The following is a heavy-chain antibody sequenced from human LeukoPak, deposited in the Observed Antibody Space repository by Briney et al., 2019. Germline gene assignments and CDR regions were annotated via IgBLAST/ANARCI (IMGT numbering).Heavy chain of an antibody. Sequence: PGGSLRLSCAASGFSFSSHWVHWVRQAPGKGLVWVSRISDDGSYTSNVDSVKGRFTISRDNVNNMLYLQMNSLRAEDTAVYYCASFGISWRSSYWGQGTLVTVSS. CDR3: ASFGISWRSSY. V-gene: IGHV3-74*01. D-gene: IGHD2-21*01. CDR1: GFSFSSHW. J-gene: IGHJ4*02. CDR2: ISDDGSYT.